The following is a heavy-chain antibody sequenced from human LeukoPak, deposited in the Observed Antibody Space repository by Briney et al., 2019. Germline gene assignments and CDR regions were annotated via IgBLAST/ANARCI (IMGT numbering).Heavy chain of an antibody. J-gene: IGHJ4*02. CDR2: FDPEDGGT. Sequence: GASVKVSCKASGGTFSSYAISWVRQAPGQGLEWMGGFDPEDGGTIYAQKFQGRVTMTEDTSTDTAYMELSSLRSEDTAVYYCATHRWGDYDILAWGQGTLVTVSS. D-gene: IGHD3-9*01. CDR3: ATHRWGDYDILA. V-gene: IGHV1-24*01. CDR1: GGTFSSYA.